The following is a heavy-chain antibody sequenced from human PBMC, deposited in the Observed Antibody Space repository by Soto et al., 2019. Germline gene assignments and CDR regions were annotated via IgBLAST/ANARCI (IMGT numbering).Heavy chain of an antibody. D-gene: IGHD6-19*01. V-gene: IGHV3-30*18. CDR3: AKDIRHGRQWLVLDY. CDR2: ISYDGSNK. CDR1: GFTFSSYG. J-gene: IGHJ4*02. Sequence: PWRSLRLSWAASGFTFSSYGMHWVRQAPGKGLEWVAVISYDGSNKYYADSVKGRFTISRDNSKNTLYLQMNSLRAEDTAVYYCAKDIRHGRQWLVLDYWGQGTLVTVSS.